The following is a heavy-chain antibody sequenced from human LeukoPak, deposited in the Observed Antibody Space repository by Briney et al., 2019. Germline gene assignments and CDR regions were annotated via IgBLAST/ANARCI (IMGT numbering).Heavy chain of an antibody. D-gene: IGHD6-6*01. Sequence: GGSLRLSCAASGFTFSSYGMHWVRQAPGKGLEWVAFIRYDGSNKYYADPVKGRFTISRDNSKNTLYLQMNSLRAEDTAVYYCARDPTVYSSSSHFDYWGQGTLVTVSS. J-gene: IGHJ4*02. CDR1: GFTFSSYG. V-gene: IGHV3-30*02. CDR3: ARDPTVYSSSSHFDY. CDR2: IRYDGSNK.